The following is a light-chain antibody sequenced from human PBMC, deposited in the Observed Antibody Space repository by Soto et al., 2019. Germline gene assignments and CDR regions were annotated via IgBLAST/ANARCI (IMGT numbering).Light chain of an antibody. CDR1: SSYVRGYTY. J-gene: IGLJ1*01. CDR2: EVN. CDR3: SSYTSSSTLYV. Sequence: QSALNQPASVSGCPSQPLTISCTAASSYVRGYTYVSWYQQHPGKAPKLIIYEVNNRPSGVSHRTSGSKSGHTVSLTISGLQAEDEADYYCSSYTSSSTLYVFGPGTQVTVL. V-gene: IGLV2-14*01.